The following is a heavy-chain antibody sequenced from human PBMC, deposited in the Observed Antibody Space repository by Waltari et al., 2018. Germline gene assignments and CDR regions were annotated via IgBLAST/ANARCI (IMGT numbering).Heavy chain of an antibody. CDR2: IYTSGST. Sequence: QVQLQESGAGLVKPSQKLSLSCTVSGGSISSGSSYWSLIRQPAGKGLEWIGRIYTSGSTNYYPSLMSRVTITVDTNKNQFFLKLSSVTGADTAVDYCSSMSVILNVCDYWGQGTLVTVSS. CDR3: SSMSVILNVCDY. CDR1: GGSISSGSSY. V-gene: IGHV4-61*02. D-gene: IGHD3-9*01. J-gene: IGHJ4*02.